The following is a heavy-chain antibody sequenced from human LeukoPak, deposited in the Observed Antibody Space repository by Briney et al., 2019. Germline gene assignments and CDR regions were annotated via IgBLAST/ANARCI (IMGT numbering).Heavy chain of an antibody. D-gene: IGHD6-25*01. CDR3: TTYESSFLKSGSN. Sequence: PGGSLRLSCVASGFNFRNAWMSWVRQAPGKGLEWVGHIKTKIEGEATNYAAPVKGRFTISRDDSKNTLYLQMNSLKTEDTAVYYCTTYESSFLKSGSNWGQGTLVTASS. CDR1: GFNFRNAW. J-gene: IGHJ4*02. CDR2: IKTKIEGEAT. V-gene: IGHV3-15*01.